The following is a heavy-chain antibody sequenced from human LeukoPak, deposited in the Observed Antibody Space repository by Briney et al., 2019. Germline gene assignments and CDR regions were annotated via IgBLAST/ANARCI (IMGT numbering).Heavy chain of an antibody. Sequence: PSETLSLTCTVSGGSISSYYWSWIRQPPGKGLEWIGYIYYSGSTNYNPSLKSRVTISVDTSKNQFSLKLSSVTAADTAVYYCARARQIGYCSSTSCRTKYFDYWGQGTLVTASS. CDR1: GGSISSYY. D-gene: IGHD2-2*03. V-gene: IGHV4-59*12. CDR2: IYYSGST. J-gene: IGHJ4*02. CDR3: ARARQIGYCSSTSCRTKYFDY.